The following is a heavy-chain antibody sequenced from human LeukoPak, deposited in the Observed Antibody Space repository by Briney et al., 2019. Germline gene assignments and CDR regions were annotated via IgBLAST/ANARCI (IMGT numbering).Heavy chain of an antibody. J-gene: IGHJ6*03. CDR3: ASATLRCSGGSCYEMDV. V-gene: IGHV1-69*06. CDR2: IIPIFGTA. Sequence: ASVKVSCKASGGTFSSYAISWVRQAPGQGLEWMGGIIPIFGTADYAQKFQGRLTITADKSTSTAYMELSSLRSEDTAIYYCASATLRCSGGSCYEMDVWGKGTTVTVS. CDR1: GGTFSSYA. D-gene: IGHD2-15*01.